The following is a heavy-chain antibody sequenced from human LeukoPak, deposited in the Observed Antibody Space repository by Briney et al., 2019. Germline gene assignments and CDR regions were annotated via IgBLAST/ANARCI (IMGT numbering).Heavy chain of an antibody. Sequence: GGSLRLSCAASGFTFSSYAMSWVRQAPGKGLEWVSAISASGGSTHYADSVKGRFIISRDNSKNTLFLQKNSLRAEDTAVYYCAKADGSWTYDPWGQGTLVTVSS. J-gene: IGHJ5*02. CDR2: ISASGGST. D-gene: IGHD5-24*01. CDR1: GFTFSSYA. V-gene: IGHV3-23*01. CDR3: AKADGSWTYDP.